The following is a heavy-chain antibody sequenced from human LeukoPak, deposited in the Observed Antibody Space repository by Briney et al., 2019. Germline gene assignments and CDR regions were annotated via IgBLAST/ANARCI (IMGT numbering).Heavy chain of an antibody. Sequence: GGSLRLSCAASGFTFSSYAMNWVRQAPGKGLEWVAFIRYDGSNKYYADSVKGRFTISRDNSKNTLYLQMNSLRAEDTAVYYCANLGSDYCGQGTLVTVSS. J-gene: IGHJ4*02. D-gene: IGHD6-6*01. CDR3: ANLGSDY. CDR2: IRYDGSNK. CDR1: GFTFSSYA. V-gene: IGHV3-30*02.